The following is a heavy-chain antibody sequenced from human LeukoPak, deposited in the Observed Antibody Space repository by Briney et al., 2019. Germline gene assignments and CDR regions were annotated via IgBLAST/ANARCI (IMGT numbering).Heavy chain of an antibody. V-gene: IGHV3-7*01. CDR2: IKEDGTEK. D-gene: IGHD3-10*01. J-gene: IGHJ4*02. CDR1: GFTFSTSW. CDR3: ARTYGSGSSYRHFDS. Sequence: GGSLRLSCAASGFTFSTSWMTWVRQTPGKGLEWVANIKEDGTEKNYVDSVKGRFTISRNNTNNSLYLQMNGLRAEDTALYHCARTYGSGSSYRHFDSWGQGTLVTVSS.